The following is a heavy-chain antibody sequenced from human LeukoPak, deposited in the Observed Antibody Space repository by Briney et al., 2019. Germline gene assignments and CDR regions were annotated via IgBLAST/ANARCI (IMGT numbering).Heavy chain of an antibody. V-gene: IGHV1-2*06. D-gene: IGHD1-26*01. J-gene: IGHJ4*02. Sequence: ASVKVSCKASGYTFTGYYMHWVRQAPGQGLEWMGRINPNNGATNYAQKLQGRVTITGDTSISTAYMELSSLRSDDTAVYYCTRESGTYHGNDYWGQGTLVTDSS. CDR2: INPNNGAT. CDR3: TRESGTYHGNDY. CDR1: GYTFTGYY.